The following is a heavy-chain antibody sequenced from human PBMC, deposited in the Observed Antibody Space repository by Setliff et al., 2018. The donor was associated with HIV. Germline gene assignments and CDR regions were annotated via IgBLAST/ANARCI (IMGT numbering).Heavy chain of an antibody. Sequence: GGSLRLSCAASGLSISSNYMSWVRQAPGKGLEWVSIIYSGGDAYYSDSLKGRFTISRDNSRNTLYLQMSSLRADDTAVYYCARVVVVIGSQDYFDYWGQGTPVTVSS. CDR3: ARVVVVIGSQDYFDY. D-gene: IGHD2-21*01. CDR1: GLSISSNY. CDR2: IYSGGDA. V-gene: IGHV3-66*02. J-gene: IGHJ4*02.